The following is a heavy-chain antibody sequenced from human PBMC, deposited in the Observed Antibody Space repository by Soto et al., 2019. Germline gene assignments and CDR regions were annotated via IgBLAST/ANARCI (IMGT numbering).Heavy chain of an antibody. D-gene: IGHD5-18*01. CDR2: IFSNDEK. CDR3: ARTREGYSYGPNYWYFDP. CDR1: GFSLSNARMG. V-gene: IGHV2-26*01. Sequence: SGPTLVNPTEALTLTCTVSGFSLSNARMGVSWIRQPPGKALEWLAHIFSNDEKSYSTSLKSRLTISKDTSKSQVVLTMTNMDPVDTATYYCARTREGYSYGPNYWYFDPWGRGTLVTVSS. J-gene: IGHJ2*01.